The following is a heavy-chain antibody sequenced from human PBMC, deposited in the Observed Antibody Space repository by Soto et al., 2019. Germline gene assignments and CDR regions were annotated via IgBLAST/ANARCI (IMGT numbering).Heavy chain of an antibody. CDR3: ARESSAGTPDY. V-gene: IGHV3-66*01. J-gene: IGHJ4*02. CDR2: IYSGGST. CDR1: GFTVSSNY. D-gene: IGHD6-13*01. Sequence: EVQLVESGGGLVQPGGSLRLSCAASGFTVSSNYMSWVRQAPGKGLEWVSVIYSGGSTYYADSVKGRFIISRDNSKNTLYLQMNSLRAEDTAVYYCARESSAGTPDYWGQGTLVTVSS.